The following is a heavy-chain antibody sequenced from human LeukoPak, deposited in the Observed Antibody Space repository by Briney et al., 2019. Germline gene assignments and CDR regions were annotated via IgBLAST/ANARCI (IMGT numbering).Heavy chain of an antibody. CDR1: GFVFTSHA. J-gene: IGHJ5*02. V-gene: IGHV3-30*03. CDR3: ARDRSSGGYDLKNGYYGLHP. Sequence: PGGSPRLSCAASGFVFTSHAFHWVRQAPGNGLEWVALISYHGEITYYTESVKGRFTISRDNSQRIVFLQMNSLRSEDPAVYYCARDRSSGGYDLKNGYYGLHPWAQGTLLSLST. D-gene: IGHD5-12*01. CDR2: ISYHGEIT.